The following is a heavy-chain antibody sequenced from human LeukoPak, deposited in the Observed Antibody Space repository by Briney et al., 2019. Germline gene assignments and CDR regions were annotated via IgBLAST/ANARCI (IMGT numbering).Heavy chain of an antibody. CDR3: ARDVGSPYCSGGSCPLGY. D-gene: IGHD2-15*01. Sequence: SETLSLTCTVSGGSISTYYWTWIRQPPGKGLEWIGYMYHGGGTNYNPSLKSRVTISGDTSKNQFSLKLSSVTAADTAVYYCARDVGSPYCSGGSCPLGYWGQGTLVTVSS. CDR1: GGSISTYY. J-gene: IGHJ4*02. CDR2: MYHGGGT. V-gene: IGHV4-59*01.